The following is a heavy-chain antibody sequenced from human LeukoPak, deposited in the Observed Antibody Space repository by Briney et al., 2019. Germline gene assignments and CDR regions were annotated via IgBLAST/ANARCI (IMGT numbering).Heavy chain of an antibody. CDR3: ARGSTPYLFDY. CDR1: GGSISSSY. Sequence: PSETLSLTCTVSGGSISSSYWSWIRQPPGKGLEWIGYIYYSGSTTYNPSLKSRVTISVDTSKNQFSLRLSPVTAADTAVYYCARGSTPYLFDYWGQGTLVTVSS. J-gene: IGHJ4*02. V-gene: IGHV4-59*01. CDR2: IYYSGST.